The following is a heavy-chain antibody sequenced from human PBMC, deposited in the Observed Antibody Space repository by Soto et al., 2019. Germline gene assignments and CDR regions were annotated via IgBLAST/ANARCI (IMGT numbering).Heavy chain of an antibody. V-gene: IGHV4-59*01. D-gene: IGHD5-18*01. CDR1: VVSIRSYY. J-gene: IGHJ6*04. CDR2: FYHSGNS. CDR3: ARISSVDPYGYVNGGLDV. Sequence: SETLSLTCSFSVVSIRSYYWSWIRQSPEKGLEWIGYFYHSGNSNYNPSLKSRVTISVDTSKNQLSLSLRSVTAADTAVYFCARISSVDPYGYVNGGLDVWGKGPTVTVSS.